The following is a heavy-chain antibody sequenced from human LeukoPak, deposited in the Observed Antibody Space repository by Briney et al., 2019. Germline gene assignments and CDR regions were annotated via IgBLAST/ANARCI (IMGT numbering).Heavy chain of an antibody. CDR2: ISGSGGST. Sequence: PGGSLRLSCAASGFTFSSYSMSWVRQAPGKGLEWVSAISGSGGSTYYADSVKGRFTISRDNSKNTLYLQMNSLRAEDTAVYYCAKWGNAGYSSSWYDRGGPDPFDYWGQGTLVTVSS. D-gene: IGHD6-13*01. V-gene: IGHV3-23*01. CDR1: GFTFSSYS. CDR3: AKWGNAGYSSSWYDRGGPDPFDY. J-gene: IGHJ4*02.